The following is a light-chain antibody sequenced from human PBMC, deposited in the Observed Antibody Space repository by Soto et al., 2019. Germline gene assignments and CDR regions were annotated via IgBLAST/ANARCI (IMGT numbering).Light chain of an antibody. CDR1: QSVSSN. V-gene: IGKV3-20*01. Sequence: EIVMTQSPATLSVSPGERATLSCRASQSVSSNLAWYRQKPGQAPRLLIYGASSRATGIPDRFSGSGSGTDFTLTISRLEPEDFAVYYCQQYGSSPLTFGGGTKVDIK. J-gene: IGKJ4*01. CDR3: QQYGSSPLT. CDR2: GAS.